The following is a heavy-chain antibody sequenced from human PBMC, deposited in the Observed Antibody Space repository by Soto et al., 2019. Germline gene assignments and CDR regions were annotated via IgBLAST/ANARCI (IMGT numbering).Heavy chain of an antibody. CDR3: AKASPGAYSGSYFDY. J-gene: IGHJ4*02. V-gene: IGHV3-23*01. Sequence: GGSLRLSCAASGFTFSSYAMSWVRQAPGKGLEWVSAISGSGGSTYYADSVKGRFTISRENSKNTLYLQMNSLRAEDTAVYYCAKASPGAYSGSYFDYWGQGTLVTVSS. CDR1: GFTFSSYA. CDR2: ISGSGGST. D-gene: IGHD1-26*01.